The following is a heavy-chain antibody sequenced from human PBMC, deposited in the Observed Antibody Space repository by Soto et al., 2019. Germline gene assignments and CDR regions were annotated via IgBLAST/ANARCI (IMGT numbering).Heavy chain of an antibody. CDR3: AKDQIQIAAAVPDAFDI. CDR1: GGSISSYY. Sequence: SETLSLTCTVSGGSISSYYWSWIRQPPGKRLEWIGYIYYSGSTNYNPSLKSRVTISVDTSKNQFSLKLSSVTAADTAVYYCAKDQIQIAAAVPDAFDIWGQGTMVTVSS. D-gene: IGHD6-13*01. CDR2: IYYSGST. J-gene: IGHJ3*02. V-gene: IGHV4-59*01.